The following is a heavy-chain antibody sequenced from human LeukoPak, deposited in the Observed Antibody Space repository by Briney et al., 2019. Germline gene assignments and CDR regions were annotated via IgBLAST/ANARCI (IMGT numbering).Heavy chain of an antibody. CDR3: ARPAYCGGDCYPLWYFDL. D-gene: IGHD2-21*01. Sequence: GGSLRLSCAASGFTFSSYAVSWVRQAPGKGLEWVSSISSSSSYIYYADSVKGRFTISRDNAKNSLYLQMNSLRAEDTAVYYCARPAYCGGDCYPLWYFDLWGRGTLVTVSS. CDR2: ISSSSSYI. J-gene: IGHJ2*01. CDR1: GFTFSSYA. V-gene: IGHV3-21*01.